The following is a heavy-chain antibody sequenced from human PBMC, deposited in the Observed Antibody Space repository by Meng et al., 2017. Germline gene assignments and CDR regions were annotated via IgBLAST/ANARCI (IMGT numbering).Heavy chain of an antibody. J-gene: IGHJ5*02. CDR2: INHSGST. V-gene: IGHV4-34*01. D-gene: IGHD3-10*01. CDR3: ARKFTMVRGIYNWFDP. Sequence: QVQLQQWGAGRLKPWETLSFTWSSYVCSVSSYYWSGIRPPPGKGLEWIGEINHSGSTNYNPSLKSRVTISVDTSKNQFSLKLSSVTAADTAVYYCARKFTMVRGIYNWFDPWGQGTLVTVSS. CDR1: VCSVSSYY.